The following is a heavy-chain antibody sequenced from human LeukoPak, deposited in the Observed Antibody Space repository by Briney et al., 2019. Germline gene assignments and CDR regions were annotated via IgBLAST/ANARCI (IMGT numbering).Heavy chain of an antibody. J-gene: IGHJ6*02. CDR3: ARDGVVRGVIYRYGMDV. CDR1: GFTFSSYA. D-gene: IGHD3-10*01. CDR2: ISYDGSNK. Sequence: GGSLRLSCAASGFTFSSYATHWVRQAPGKGLEWVAVISYDGSNKYYADSVKGRFTISRDNSKNTLYLQMNSLRAEDTAVYYCARDGVVRGVIYRYGMDVWGQGTTVTVSS. V-gene: IGHV3-30-3*01.